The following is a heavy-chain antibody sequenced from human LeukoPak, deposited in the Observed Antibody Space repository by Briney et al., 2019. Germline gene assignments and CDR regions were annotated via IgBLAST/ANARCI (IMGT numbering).Heavy chain of an antibody. Sequence: GGSLRLSCAASGFTFSSYGMHWVRQAPGKGLEWVAVISYDGSNKCYADSVKGRFTISRDNSKNTLYLQMNSLRAEDTAVYYCAKDLLNDYDFWSGYLDWGQGTLVTVSS. CDR2: ISYDGSNK. V-gene: IGHV3-30*18. D-gene: IGHD3-3*01. J-gene: IGHJ4*02. CDR1: GFTFSSYG. CDR3: AKDLLNDYDFWSGYLD.